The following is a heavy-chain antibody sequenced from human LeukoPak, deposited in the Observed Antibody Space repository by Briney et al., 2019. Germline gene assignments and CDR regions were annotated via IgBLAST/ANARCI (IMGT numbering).Heavy chain of an antibody. D-gene: IGHD3-22*01. CDR3: ARSGGRVVVIGYYFDY. CDR1: GFTFDNYG. CDR2: IHWNGGRT. V-gene: IGHV3-20*04. Sequence: GGSLRLSCAASGFTFDNYGINWVRQAPGKGLEWVSRIHWNGGRTGYADSVKGRFTISRDNAKNSLYLQMNSLRAEDTAVYYCARSGGRVVVIGYYFDYWGQGTLVTVSS. J-gene: IGHJ4*02.